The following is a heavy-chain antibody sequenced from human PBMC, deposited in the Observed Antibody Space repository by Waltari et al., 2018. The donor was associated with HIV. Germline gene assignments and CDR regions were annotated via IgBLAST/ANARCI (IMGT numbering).Heavy chain of an antibody. V-gene: IGHV4-34*01. CDR2: INHSGST. CDR1: GGSFSGYY. Sequence: QVQLQQWGAGLLKPSETLSLTCAVYGGSFSGYYWSWIRQPPGKGLEWIGEINHSGSTNYNPSLKSRVTISVDTSKNQFSLKLSSVTAADTAVYYCARVAGPKYYYYYYGMDVWGQGTTVTVSS. D-gene: IGHD6-19*01. J-gene: IGHJ6*02. CDR3: ARVAGPKYYYYYYGMDV.